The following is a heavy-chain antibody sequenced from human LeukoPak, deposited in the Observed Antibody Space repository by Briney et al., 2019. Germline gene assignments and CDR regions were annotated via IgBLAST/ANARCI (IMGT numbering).Heavy chain of an antibody. V-gene: IGHV3-23*01. CDR1: GFTFSTYA. Sequence: PGGSLRLSCAASGFTFSTYAMSWVRQAPGKGLEWVSGISGSGGSTYYADSVKGRFTISRDNFKNTLYLEMNTLRAEDTAVYYCARGRRFGGNFLGYYFDYWGQGTLVTVSS. CDR2: ISGSGGST. D-gene: IGHD3-10*01. CDR3: ARGRRFGGNFLGYYFDY. J-gene: IGHJ4*02.